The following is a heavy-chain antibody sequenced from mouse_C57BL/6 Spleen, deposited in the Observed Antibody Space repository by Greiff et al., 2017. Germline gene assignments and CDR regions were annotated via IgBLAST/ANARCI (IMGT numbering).Heavy chain of an antibody. Sequence: EVKLMESGGGLVKPGGSLKLSCAASGFTFSDYGMHWVRQAPEKGLEWVAYISSGSSTTYYADTVKGRVTISRDNAKKTLFLQMTRLRSEDTAMYYCARERGLAWFAYWGQGTLVTVSA. CDR2: ISSGSSTT. D-gene: IGHD3-3*01. CDR3: ARERGLAWFAY. J-gene: IGHJ3*01. V-gene: IGHV5-17*01. CDR1: GFTFSDYG.